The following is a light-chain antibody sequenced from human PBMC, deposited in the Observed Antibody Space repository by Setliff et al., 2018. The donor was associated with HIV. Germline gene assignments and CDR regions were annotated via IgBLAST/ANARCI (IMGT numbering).Light chain of an antibody. CDR3: QSYDSSILSYG. V-gene: IGLV6-57*01. Sequence: NFMLTQPHSVSESPGKTVTISCTRSSGSIASNYVQWYQQRPGSSPTTVIYEDNQRPSGVPDRFSGSIDSSSNSASLTISGLKTEDEADYYCQSYDSSILSYGFGTGTKVTV. J-gene: IGLJ1*01. CDR1: SGSIASNY. CDR2: EDN.